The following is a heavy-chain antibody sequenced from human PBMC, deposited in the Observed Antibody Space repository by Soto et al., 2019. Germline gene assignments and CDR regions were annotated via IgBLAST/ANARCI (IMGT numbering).Heavy chain of an antibody. CDR2: IYYSGST. CDR3: ARDNLRLGFDY. CDR1: GGSISSGGYY. Sequence: QVQLQESGPGLVKPSQTLSLTCTVSGGSISSGGYYWSWIRQHPGKGLEWIGCIYYSGSTDYNASLKSRVTISLDTSKTPFSLNLTSVTAADTAVYYCARDNLRLGFDYWGQGTLVSVSS. J-gene: IGHJ4*02. D-gene: IGHD3-16*01. V-gene: IGHV4-31*03.